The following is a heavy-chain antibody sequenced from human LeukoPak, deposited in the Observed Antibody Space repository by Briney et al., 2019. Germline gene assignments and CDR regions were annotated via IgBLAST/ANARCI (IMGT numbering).Heavy chain of an antibody. V-gene: IGHV4-59*01. CDR2: IYYSGST. J-gene: IGHJ4*02. CDR1: GGSISSYY. CDR3: ARVGRYGYNLEYFDY. Sequence: TSETLSLTCTVSGGSISSYYWSWIRQPPGKGLEWIGYIYYSGSTNDNPSLKSRVTISVDTSKNQFSLKLSSVTAADTAVYYCARVGRYGYNLEYFDYWGQGTLVTVSS. D-gene: IGHD5-24*01.